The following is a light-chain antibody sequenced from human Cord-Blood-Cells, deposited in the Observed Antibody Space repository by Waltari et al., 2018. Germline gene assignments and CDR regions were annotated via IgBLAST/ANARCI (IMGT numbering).Light chain of an antibody. CDR3: QQFNSYPLT. CDR1: QGISSA. Sequence: LPFPQSPASLSASVGDRVTITCRASQGISSALAWYQQKPGKAPKLLIYDASSLESGVPSRFSGSGSGTYFTLTISSLQPEDCATYYCQQFNSYPLTFGGGTKVEIK. CDR2: DAS. J-gene: IGKJ4*01. V-gene: IGKV1-13*02.